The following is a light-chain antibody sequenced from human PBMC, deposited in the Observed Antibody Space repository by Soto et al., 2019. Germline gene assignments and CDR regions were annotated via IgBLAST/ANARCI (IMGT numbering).Light chain of an antibody. V-gene: IGKV3-20*01. CDR3: QQYNSYPYT. Sequence: EIVLTQSPGTLSLSPGERATLSCRASQSVSSSYLAWYQQKPGQAPRLLIYGASSRATGIPDRFSGSGSGTDFTLTISRLEPDDSATYYSQQYNSYPYTFGQGTKLEIK. CDR1: QSVSSSY. J-gene: IGKJ2*01. CDR2: GAS.